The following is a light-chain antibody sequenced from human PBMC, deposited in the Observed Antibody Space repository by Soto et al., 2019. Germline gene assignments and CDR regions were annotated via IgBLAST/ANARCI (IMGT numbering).Light chain of an antibody. CDR2: DAS. V-gene: IGKV1-33*01. J-gene: IGKJ5*01. Sequence: DIQMTQSPSSMSASVGDRVTITCQASQDMSNLLNWFQQKPGKAPKLLIFDASKLETGAPSRFSGRRSGTEFTLTISSLQPEDIATYYCQQYDTLPITFGQGTRLEIK. CDR3: QQYDTLPIT. CDR1: QDMSNL.